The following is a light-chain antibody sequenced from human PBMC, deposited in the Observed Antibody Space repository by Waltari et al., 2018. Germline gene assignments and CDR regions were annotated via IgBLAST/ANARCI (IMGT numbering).Light chain of an antibody. CDR3: QQYKSYPLT. CDR2: KAS. Sequence: DIQMTQSPSTLSASVGDRVTITCRASQSISSGLAWYQQKPGKAPNLLIYKASTLQSGVPSRFSGFRSGTEFTLTISSLQPDEFATYFCQQYKSYPLTFGVGTKVEI. J-gene: IGKJ4*01. V-gene: IGKV1-5*03. CDR1: QSISSG.